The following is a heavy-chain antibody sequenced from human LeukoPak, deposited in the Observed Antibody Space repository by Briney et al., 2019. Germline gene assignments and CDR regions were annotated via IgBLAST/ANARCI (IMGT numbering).Heavy chain of an antibody. Sequence: KPGRSLRLSCAASGFTFDDYAMHWVRHAPGKGLEWVSGISWYSGRIGYADSVKGRFTISRDNAKNSLYLQMNSLRAEDTALYYCAKDMVILTGYLVGAFDIWGQGTMVTVSS. CDR1: GFTFDDYA. J-gene: IGHJ3*02. D-gene: IGHD3-9*01. CDR3: AKDMVILTGYLVGAFDI. CDR2: ISWYSGRI. V-gene: IGHV3-9*01.